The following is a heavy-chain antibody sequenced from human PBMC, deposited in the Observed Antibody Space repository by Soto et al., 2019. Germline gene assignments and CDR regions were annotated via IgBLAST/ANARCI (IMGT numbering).Heavy chain of an antibody. CDR2: IKSKADGETK. D-gene: IGHD4-4*01. CDR1: GFTFSHAW. V-gene: IGHV3-15*01. CDR3: CVIKRRDQYSTSGYWFDP. J-gene: IGHJ5*02. Sequence: LRLSCAASGFTFSHAWMSWVRQAPGKGLEWVGRIKSKADGETKDYGAPVRGRFTISRDDSQDILYLHMNSLRIEDTAVYYCCVIKRRDQYSTSGYWFDPWGPGTLVTVSS.